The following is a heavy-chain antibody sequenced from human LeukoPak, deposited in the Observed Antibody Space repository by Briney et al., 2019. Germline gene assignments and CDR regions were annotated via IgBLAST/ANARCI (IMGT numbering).Heavy chain of an antibody. D-gene: IGHD6-13*01. V-gene: IGHV1-69*13. CDR1: GGTFSSYA. Sequence: ASVKVFCKASGGTFSSYAISWVRQAPGQGLEWMGGIIPIFGTANYAQKFQGRVTITADESTSTAYMELSSLGSEDTAVYYCASEGIAAVTNYWGQGTLVTVSS. CDR3: ASEGIAAVTNY. J-gene: IGHJ4*02. CDR2: IIPIFGTA.